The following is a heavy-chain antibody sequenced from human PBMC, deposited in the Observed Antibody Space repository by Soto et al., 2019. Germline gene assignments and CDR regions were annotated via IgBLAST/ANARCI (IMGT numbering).Heavy chain of an antibody. Sequence: ASVKVSCKASGYTFTSYAMHWVRQAPGQRLEWMGWINAGNGNTKYSQKFQGRVTITRDTSASTAYMELSSLRSEDTAVYYCARVVIEIAAAGPPFDYRGQAILV. CDR2: INAGNGNT. D-gene: IGHD6-13*01. V-gene: IGHV1-3*01. CDR1: GYTFTSYA. J-gene: IGHJ4*02. CDR3: ARVVIEIAAAGPPFDY.